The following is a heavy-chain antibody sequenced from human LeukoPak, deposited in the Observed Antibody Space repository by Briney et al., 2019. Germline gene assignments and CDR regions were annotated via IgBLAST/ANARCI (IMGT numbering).Heavy chain of an antibody. CDR3: ARDLVLRYFDWFGNWFDP. J-gene: IGHJ5*02. D-gene: IGHD3-9*01. CDR2: INHSGST. Sequence: SETLSATCAVYGGSFSGYYWSWIRQPPGQGLEWIGEINHSGSTNYNPSLKSRVTISVDTSKNQFSLKLSSVTAADTAVYYCARDLVLRYFDWFGNWFDPSGQGTLVTVSS. V-gene: IGHV4-34*01. CDR1: GGSFSGYY.